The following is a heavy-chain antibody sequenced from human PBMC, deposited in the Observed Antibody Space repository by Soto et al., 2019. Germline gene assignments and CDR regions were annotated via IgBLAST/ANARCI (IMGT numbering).Heavy chain of an antibody. V-gene: IGHV4-39*01. D-gene: IGHD3-9*01. CDR3: ARLEGLATVSYYFDF. CDR2: IYYRGNA. Sequence: PSETLSLTCSVSDDSMNSDKYYWGWIRQPPGKGLEWIGSIYYRGNAYYNPSLQTRVTISLDKSKSQFSLKLNSVTAADSAVYFCARLEGLATVSYYFDFWGPGALVTVSS. J-gene: IGHJ4*02. CDR1: DDSMNSDKYY.